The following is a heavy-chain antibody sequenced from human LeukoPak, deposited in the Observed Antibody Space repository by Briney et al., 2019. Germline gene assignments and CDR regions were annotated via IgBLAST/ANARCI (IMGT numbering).Heavy chain of an antibody. D-gene: IGHD3-22*01. Sequence: GSLRLSCAASGFTFSDYYMSWIRQAPGKGLEWVSYISSSGSTIYYADSVKGRFTISRDNAKNSLYLQMNSLRAEDMAVYYCARALRDITMIVVATYYFDYWGQGTLVTVSS. V-gene: IGHV3-11*01. J-gene: IGHJ4*02. CDR1: GFTFSDYY. CDR2: ISSSGSTI. CDR3: ARALRDITMIVVATYYFDY.